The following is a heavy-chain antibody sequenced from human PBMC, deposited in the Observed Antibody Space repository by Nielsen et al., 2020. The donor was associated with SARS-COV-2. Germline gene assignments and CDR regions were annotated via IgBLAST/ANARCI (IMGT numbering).Heavy chain of an antibody. CDR1: GYRFSSSG. Sequence: ASVKVSCKTSGYRFSSSGIGWVRQAPGQGLEWMGYISTYNGNTKYAQKVQGRVTMTTDTSTSTAYMELTSLRSDDTAVYYCARPHAGSYSPYYFDYWGQGTLVTVSS. V-gene: IGHV1-18*01. CDR2: ISTYNGNT. J-gene: IGHJ4*02. D-gene: IGHD1-26*01. CDR3: ARPHAGSYSPYYFDY.